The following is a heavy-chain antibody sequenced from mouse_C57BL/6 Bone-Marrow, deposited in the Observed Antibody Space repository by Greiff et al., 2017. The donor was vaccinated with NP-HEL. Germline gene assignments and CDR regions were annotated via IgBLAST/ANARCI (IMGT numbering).Heavy chain of an antibody. J-gene: IGHJ1*03. CDR1: GYTFTDYE. CDR2: IDPETGGT. V-gene: IGHV1-15*01. CDR3: TRLRDWDWYFDV. D-gene: IGHD4-1*01. Sequence: VQLQQSGAELVRPGASVTLSCKASGYTFTDYEMHWVKQTPVHGLEWIGAIDPETGGTADNQKFKGKAILTADKSSSTAYMELRSLTSEDSAVYYCTRLRDWDWYFDVWGKGTTVTVSS.